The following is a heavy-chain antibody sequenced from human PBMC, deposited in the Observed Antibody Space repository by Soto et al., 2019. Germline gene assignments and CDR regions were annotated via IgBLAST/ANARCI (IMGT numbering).Heavy chain of an antibody. CDR1: GFTFSSYG. D-gene: IGHD1-26*01. CDR3: AKDVVVGATPGLGDCYYYYGRDV. Sequence: PGGSLRLSCAASGFTFSSYGMHWVRQAPGKGLEWVAVISYDGSNKYYADSVKGRFTISRDNSKNTLYLQMNSLRAEDTAVYYCAKDVVVGATPGLGDCYYYYGRDVWGRGTTVTVSS. J-gene: IGHJ6*02. CDR2: ISYDGSNK. V-gene: IGHV3-30*18.